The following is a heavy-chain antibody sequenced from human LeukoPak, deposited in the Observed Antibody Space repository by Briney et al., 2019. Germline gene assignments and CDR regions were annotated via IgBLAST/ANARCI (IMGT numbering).Heavy chain of an antibody. D-gene: IGHD6-13*01. CDR3: ARRNSRARSYYYYYMDV. CDR1: GGSISSSSYY. V-gene: IGHV4-39*07. CDR2: IYYSGST. Sequence: PSETLSLTRTVSGGSISSSSYYWGWIRQPPGKGLEWIGSIYYSGSTYYNPSLKSRVTISVDTSKNQFSLKLSSVTAADTAVYYCARRNSRARSYYYYYMDVWGKGTTVTVSS. J-gene: IGHJ6*03.